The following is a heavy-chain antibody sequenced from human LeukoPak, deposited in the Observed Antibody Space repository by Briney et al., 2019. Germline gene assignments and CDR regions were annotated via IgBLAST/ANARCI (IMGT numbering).Heavy chain of an antibody. CDR1: GGSISSYY. J-gene: IGHJ5*02. Sequence: PSKTLSLTCTVSGGSISSYYWSWIRQPPGKGLEWIGYIYYSGSTNYNPSLKSRVTISVDTSKNQFSLKLSSVTAADTAVYYCARGMGKSGYYYSWFDPWGQGTLVTVSS. CDR2: IYYSGST. CDR3: ARGMGKSGYYYSWFDP. V-gene: IGHV4-59*12. D-gene: IGHD3-22*01.